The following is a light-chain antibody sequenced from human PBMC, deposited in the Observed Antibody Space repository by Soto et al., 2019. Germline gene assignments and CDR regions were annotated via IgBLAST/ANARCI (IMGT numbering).Light chain of an antibody. CDR2: GAS. CDR1: QSVSSN. Sequence: EIMITQSPATLSVSPGERATPSCRASQSVSSNLAWYQQKPGQAPRLLIYGASTRATGIPARFSGSGSGTEFTLTISSLQSEDFAVYYCQQYNNWPPITFGQGTRLEIK. V-gene: IGKV3-15*01. J-gene: IGKJ5*01. CDR3: QQYNNWPPIT.